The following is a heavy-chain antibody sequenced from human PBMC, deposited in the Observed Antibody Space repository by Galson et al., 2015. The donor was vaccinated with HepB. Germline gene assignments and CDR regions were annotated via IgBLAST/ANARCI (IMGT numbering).Heavy chain of an antibody. V-gene: IGHV4-30-4*01. J-gene: IGHJ3*02. Sequence: TLSLTCTVSGGSISSGDYYWSWIRQPPGKGLEWIGYIYYSGSTYYNPSLKSRVTISVDTSKNQFSLKLSSVTAADTAVYYCAVEFGYCSGGSCYFVSRGAAFDIWGQGTMVTVSS. CDR3: AVEFGYCSGGSCYFVSRGAAFDI. D-gene: IGHD2-15*01. CDR2: IYYSGST. CDR1: GGSISSGDYY.